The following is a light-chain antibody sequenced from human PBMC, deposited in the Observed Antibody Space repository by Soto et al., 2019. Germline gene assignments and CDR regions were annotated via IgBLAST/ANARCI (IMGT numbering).Light chain of an antibody. CDR1: RSNIGSNY. CDR2: RNN. V-gene: IGLV1-47*01. J-gene: IGLJ7*01. Sequence: QSVLTQPPSTSGTLGQKVTISCSGGRSNIGSNYVYWYQQLPGTAPKLLIYRNNQRPSGVPDRFSGSKSGTSASLAISGLRSEDEADYYCATWDDSLSGAVFGGGTQLTVL. CDR3: ATWDDSLSGAV.